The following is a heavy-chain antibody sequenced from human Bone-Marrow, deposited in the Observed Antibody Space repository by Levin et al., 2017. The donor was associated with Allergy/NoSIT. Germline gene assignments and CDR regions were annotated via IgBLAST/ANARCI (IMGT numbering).Heavy chain of an antibody. D-gene: IGHD3-10*01. CDR2: ISGSGGST. CDR3: AKDHPSSEKEPLPILLWFRELPSNFDY. Sequence: GESLKISCAASGFTFSSYAMSWVRQAPGKGLEWVSAISGSGGSTYYADSVKGRFTISRDNSKNTLYLQMNSLRAEDTAVYYCAKDHPSSEKEPLPILLWFRELPSNFDYWGQGTLVTVSS. CDR1: GFTFSSYA. J-gene: IGHJ4*02. V-gene: IGHV3-23*01.